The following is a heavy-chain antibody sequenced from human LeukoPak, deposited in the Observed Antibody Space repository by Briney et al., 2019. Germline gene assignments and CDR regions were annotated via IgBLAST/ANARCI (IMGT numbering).Heavy chain of an antibody. CDR1: GYTFTSYD. CDR2: MNPNSGNT. D-gene: IGHD3-22*01. V-gene: IGHV1-8*01. CDR3: SRGDYYDSSATFDY. J-gene: IGHJ4*02. Sequence: ASVKLSCKASGYTFTSYDINWVREATGQGLEWMGWMNPNSGNTGYAQKFQGRVTMTRNTSISTAYMELSSLRSEDTAVYYCSRGDYYDSSATFDYWGQGTLVTVSS.